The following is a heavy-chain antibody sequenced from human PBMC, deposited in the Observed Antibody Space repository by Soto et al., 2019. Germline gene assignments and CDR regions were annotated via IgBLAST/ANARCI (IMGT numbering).Heavy chain of an antibody. CDR2: ISYDGSNK. J-gene: IGHJ6*02. CDR1: GFTFSSYA. V-gene: IGHV3-30-3*01. Sequence: QVQLVESGGGVVQPGRSLRLSCAASGFTFSSYAMHWVRQAPGKGLEWVAVISYDGSNKYYADSVKGRFTISRDNSKNTLYLQMNRLRAEDTAVYYCGRDRLRYNWNDFPYYYYGMDVWGQGTTVTVSS. D-gene: IGHD1-1*01. CDR3: GRDRLRYNWNDFPYYYYGMDV.